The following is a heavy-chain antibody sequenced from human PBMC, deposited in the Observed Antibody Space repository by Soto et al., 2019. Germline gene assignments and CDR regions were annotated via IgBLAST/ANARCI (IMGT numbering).Heavy chain of an antibody. Sequence: PGGSLRLSCAASGFTFSNYWMHWVRQVPGKGLVWVSRLNSGGTTTNYADSVKGRFTISRDNAKNTLYLQMNSLRDEDTAIYYCARGVPGYYAVDVCGQGTTVTVSS. V-gene: IGHV3-74*01. J-gene: IGHJ6*02. D-gene: IGHD3-3*01. CDR1: GFTFSNYW. CDR2: LNSGGTTT. CDR3: ARGVPGYYAVDV.